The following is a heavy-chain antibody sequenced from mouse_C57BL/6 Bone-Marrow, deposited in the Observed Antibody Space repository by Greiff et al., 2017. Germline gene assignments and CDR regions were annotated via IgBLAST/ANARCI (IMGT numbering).Heavy chain of an antibody. Sequence: VQLQQSGAELARPGASVKLSCKASGYTFTSYGISWVKQRTGQGLEWIGEIYPRSGNTYYNEKFKGKATLTADKSSSTAYMELRSLTSEDSAVYFCARGESMMVTTEGFAYWGQGTLVTVSA. V-gene: IGHV1-81*01. D-gene: IGHD2-3*01. CDR1: GYTFTSYG. CDR2: IYPRSGNT. CDR3: ARGESMMVTTEGFAY. J-gene: IGHJ3*01.